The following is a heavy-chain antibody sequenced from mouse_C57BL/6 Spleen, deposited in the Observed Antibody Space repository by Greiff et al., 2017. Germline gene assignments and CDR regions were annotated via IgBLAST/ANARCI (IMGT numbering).Heavy chain of an antibody. V-gene: IGHV1-81*01. Sequence: QVQLQQSGAELARPGASVKLSCKASGYTFTSYGISWVKQRTGQGLEWIGEIYPRSGNTYYNEKFKGKATLTADKSSSTAYMELRSLTSEDSAVYFCARGELPFAYWGQGTLVTVSA. CDR3: ARGELPFAY. D-gene: IGHD2-1*01. CDR2: IYPRSGNT. CDR1: GYTFTSYG. J-gene: IGHJ3*01.